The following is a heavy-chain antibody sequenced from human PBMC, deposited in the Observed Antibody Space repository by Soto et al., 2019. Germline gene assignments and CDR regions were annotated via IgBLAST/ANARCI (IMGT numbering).Heavy chain of an antibody. CDR2: IYHSGST. Sequence: SETLSLTCAVSGGFISSSNWWSWVRQPPGKGLEWIGEIYHSGSTNYNPSLKSRVTISVDKSKNQFSLKLSSVTAADTAVYYCARDQSLYGDFLAYWGQGTLVTVSS. D-gene: IGHD4-17*01. CDR1: GGFISSSNW. CDR3: ARDQSLYGDFLAY. V-gene: IGHV4-4*02. J-gene: IGHJ4*02.